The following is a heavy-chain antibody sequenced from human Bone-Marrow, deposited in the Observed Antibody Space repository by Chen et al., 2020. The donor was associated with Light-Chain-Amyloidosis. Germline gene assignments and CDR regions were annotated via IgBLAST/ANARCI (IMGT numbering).Heavy chain of an antibody. D-gene: IGHD7-27*01. CDR2: IKQDGSEN. V-gene: IGHV3-7*01. CDR3: ARDTGKYDYFGLDV. Sequence: QLVESGGGLVQPGGALRLSCAASGFTFSAHWMTWVCQAPGKGLEWVANIKQDGSENYYVDSVKGRFTISRDNVKSSLYLQLNSLRAEDTAVYYCARDTGKYDYFGLDVWGQGTTVTVSS. CDR1: GFTFSAHW. J-gene: IGHJ6*02.